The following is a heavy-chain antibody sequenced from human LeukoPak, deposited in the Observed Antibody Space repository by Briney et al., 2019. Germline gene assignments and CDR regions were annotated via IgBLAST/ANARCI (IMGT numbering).Heavy chain of an antibody. CDR2: IYTSGST. D-gene: IGHD1-26*01. CDR3: ATGGATLSRFDY. CDR1: GGSISSGSYY. Sequence: SETLSLTCTVSGGSISSGSYYWSWIRQPAGKGLEWIGRIYTSGSTNYNPSLKSRVTISVDTSKNQFSLKLSSVTAADTAVYYCATGGATLSRFDYWGQGTLVTVSS. V-gene: IGHV4-61*02. J-gene: IGHJ4*02.